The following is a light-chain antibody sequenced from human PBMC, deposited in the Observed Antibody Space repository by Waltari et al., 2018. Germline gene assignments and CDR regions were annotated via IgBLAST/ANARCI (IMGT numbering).Light chain of an antibody. Sequence: SSDLTQDPAVSVALGQTVRITCKGDSLRSYYSTGYQQKPGQAPVLVIFGQNKRPSGIPDRFSGSSSRNTASLTITGAQAEDEADYYCSCRDNSGFRHVFGTGTKVTV. J-gene: IGLJ1*01. CDR3: SCRDNSGFRHV. CDR1: SLRSYY. V-gene: IGLV3-19*01. CDR2: GQN.